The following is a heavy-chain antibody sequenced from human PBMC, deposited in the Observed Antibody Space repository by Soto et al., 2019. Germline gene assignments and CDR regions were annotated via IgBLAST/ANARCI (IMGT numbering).Heavy chain of an antibody. J-gene: IGHJ3*02. CDR1: GFTFSSYS. CDR3: ARPYGDYLADAFDI. D-gene: IGHD4-17*01. V-gene: IGHV3-21*01. Sequence: EVQLVESGGGLVKPGGSLRLSCAASGFTFSSYSMNWVRQAPGKGLEWVSSISSSSSYIYYADSVKGRFTISRDNAKNSLYLQMNSLGAEDTAVYYCARPYGDYLADAFDIWGQGTMVTVSS. CDR2: ISSSSSYI.